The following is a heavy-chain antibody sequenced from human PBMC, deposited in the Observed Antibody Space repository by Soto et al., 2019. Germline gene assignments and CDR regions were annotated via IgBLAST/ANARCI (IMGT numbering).Heavy chain of an antibody. V-gene: IGHV3-74*01. CDR2: ISSDGTRI. Sequence: EVQLVESGGGLVQPGGSLRLSCAASGFTFSSYWIYWVRQAPGKGPVWVSRISSDGTRISYGDSVKGRFTISRDNAKNALYLHMNSLRAEDTAVYYCARAFRCVGGDACYSPFDYWGQGTLVTVSS. CDR1: GFTFSSYW. D-gene: IGHD2-15*01. J-gene: IGHJ4*02. CDR3: ARAFRCVGGDACYSPFDY.